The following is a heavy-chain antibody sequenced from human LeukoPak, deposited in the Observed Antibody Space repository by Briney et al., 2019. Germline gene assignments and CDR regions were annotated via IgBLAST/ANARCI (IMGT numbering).Heavy chain of an antibody. Sequence: SSQTLSLTCTVSGGSISSYYWSCIRQPAGQGLEWIGRIYTSGSTNYNPSLKSRVTMSVDTSKNQFSLKLSSVTAADTAVYYCARGVARSINWFDPWGQGTLVTVSS. CDR3: ARGVARSINWFDP. J-gene: IGHJ5*02. D-gene: IGHD2-15*01. CDR1: GGSISSYY. V-gene: IGHV4-4*07. CDR2: IYTSGST.